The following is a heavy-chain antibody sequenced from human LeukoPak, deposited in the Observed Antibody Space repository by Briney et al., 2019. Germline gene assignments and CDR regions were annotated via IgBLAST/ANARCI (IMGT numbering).Heavy chain of an antibody. V-gene: IGHV4-59*08. CDR3: ARHKKYQLPQGGDAFDI. CDR1: GGSISSYY. J-gene: IGHJ3*02. D-gene: IGHD2-2*01. CDR2: IYYCGST. Sequence: PSETLSLTCAVSGGSISSYYWSWIRQPPGKGLEWIGSIYYCGSTYYNPSLKSRVTISVDTSKNQFSLKLSSVTAADTAVYYCARHKKYQLPQGGDAFDIWGQGTMVTVSS.